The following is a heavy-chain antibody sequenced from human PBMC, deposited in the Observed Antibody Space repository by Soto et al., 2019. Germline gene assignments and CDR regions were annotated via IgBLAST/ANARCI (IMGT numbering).Heavy chain of an antibody. CDR2: IYYSGST. Sequence: QVQLQESGPGLVKPSQTLSLTCTVSGGSISSGDYYWSWIRQPPGKGLEWIGYIYYSGSTYYNPSRRSRFTISVDTSKNPFSLKLSSVTAADTAVYYWARGPTRHFDYWGQGTLVTVSS. V-gene: IGHV4-30-4*01. CDR1: GGSISSGDYY. CDR3: ARGPTRHFDY. J-gene: IGHJ4*02.